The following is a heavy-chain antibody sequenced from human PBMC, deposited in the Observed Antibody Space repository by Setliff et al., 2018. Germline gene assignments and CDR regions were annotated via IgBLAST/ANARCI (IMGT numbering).Heavy chain of an antibody. CDR2: ISNSGGEI. CDR3: AKDLASGDYVYYFDY. CDR1: GFTFNNYF. Sequence: GGSLRLSCAASGFTFNNYFMIWVRQAPGKGLEWVSSISNSGGEIHYADSVQGRFTISRDNSKNTLYLQMNNLRAEDTAVYYCAKDLASGDYVYYFDYWGQGTLVTVSS. J-gene: IGHJ4*02. D-gene: IGHD4-17*01. V-gene: IGHV3-23*01.